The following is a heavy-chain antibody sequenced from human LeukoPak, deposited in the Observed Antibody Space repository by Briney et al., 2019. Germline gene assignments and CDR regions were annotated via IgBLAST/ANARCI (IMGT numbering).Heavy chain of an antibody. D-gene: IGHD3-10*01. CDR2: ISSSISYI. V-gene: IGHV3-21*01. CDR1: GFTFSSYS. Sequence: PGGSLRLSCAASGFTFSSYSMNWVRQAPGKGLGWVSSISSSISYIYYADSVKGRFTISRDNAKNSLYLQMNSLRAEDTAVYYCASTPTLLWVEGYWGQGTLVTVSS. CDR3: ASTPTLLWVEGY. J-gene: IGHJ4*02.